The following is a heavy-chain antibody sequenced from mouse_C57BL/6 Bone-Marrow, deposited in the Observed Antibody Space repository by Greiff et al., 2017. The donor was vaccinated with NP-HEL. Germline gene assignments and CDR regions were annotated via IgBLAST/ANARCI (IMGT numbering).Heavy chain of an antibody. D-gene: IGHD1-2*01. V-gene: IGHV7-1*01. J-gene: IGHJ4*01. CDR3: ARDASHSFSDY. CDR1: GFTFSDFY. Sequence: EVKVVESGGGLVQSGRSLRLSCATSGFTFSDFYMEWVRQAPGKGLEWIAASRNKANDYTTEYSASVKGRFIVSRDTSQSILYLQMNALRAEDTAIYYCARDASHSFSDYWGQGTSVTVSS. CDR2: SRNKANDYTT.